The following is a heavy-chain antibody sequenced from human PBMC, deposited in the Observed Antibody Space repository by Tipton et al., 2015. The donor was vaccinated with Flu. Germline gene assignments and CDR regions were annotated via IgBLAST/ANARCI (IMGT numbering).Heavy chain of an antibody. CDR3: ARVDYYDEGRSMDV. D-gene: IGHD3-22*01. CDR2: INTDGSTT. CDR1: GFSVTNNY. Sequence: QLVQSGGGLIQRGGSLRLSCAVSGFSVTNNYMTWVRQVPGKGLVWVSRINTDGSTTNYADSVKGRFTISRDNAKNTLYLQMSSLRAEDTAVYYCARVDYYDEGRSMDVWGQGTTVTVSS. V-gene: IGHV3-74*02. J-gene: IGHJ6*02.